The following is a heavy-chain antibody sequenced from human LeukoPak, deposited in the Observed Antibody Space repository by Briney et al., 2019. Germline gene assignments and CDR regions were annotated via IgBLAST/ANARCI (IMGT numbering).Heavy chain of an antibody. CDR3: TRARDEDDNSDPFHH. CDR2: INTSTGKS. V-gene: IGHV1-18*01. CDR1: GYTFHTYG. Sequence: ASVKVSCKTSGYTFHTYGINWVRQAPGQGPEWMGWINTSTGKSTYAQKFQGRVTWSTDISTTTVYMHLTSLTSDDTAIYYRTRARDEDDNSDPFHHWGQGTLVIVSS. J-gene: IGHJ1*01. D-gene: IGHD3-22*01.